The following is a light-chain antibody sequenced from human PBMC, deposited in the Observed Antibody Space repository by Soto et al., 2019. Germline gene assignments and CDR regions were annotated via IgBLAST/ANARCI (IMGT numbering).Light chain of an antibody. CDR3: QQYQSYSGT. Sequence: DIQMTQSRSTLSASVGDRVTITCRASQTISSWLAWYQQKPGKAPKPLIYKASTFKSGVPSRFSGSGSGTEFTLTISSLKPDDFATYYCQQYQSYSGTFGQGTKVDIK. V-gene: IGKV1-5*03. J-gene: IGKJ1*01. CDR2: KAS. CDR1: QTISSW.